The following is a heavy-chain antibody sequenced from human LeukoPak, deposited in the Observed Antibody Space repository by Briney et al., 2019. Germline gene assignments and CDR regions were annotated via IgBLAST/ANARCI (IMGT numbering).Heavy chain of an antibody. CDR2: INPNSGGT. J-gene: IGHJ4*02. D-gene: IGHD3-3*01. Sequence: GASVKVSCKASGYTFTGYYMHWVRQAPGQGLEWVGWINPNSGGTNYAQKFQGRVTMTRDTSISTAYMELSRLRADDTAVYYCARQLRFLEWLLNDYWGQGTLVTVSS. V-gene: IGHV1-2*02. CDR3: ARQLRFLEWLLNDY. CDR1: GYTFTGYY.